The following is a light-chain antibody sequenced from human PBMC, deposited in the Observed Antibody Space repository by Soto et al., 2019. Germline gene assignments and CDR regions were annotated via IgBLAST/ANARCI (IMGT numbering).Light chain of an antibody. CDR2: DAS. V-gene: IGKV3-11*01. CDR3: QQRYAWPPIT. CDR1: RSVRSY. J-gene: IGKJ5*01. Sequence: EIVLTQSPATLSLSPGERATLSCRASRSVRSYLAWYQQKPGQAPRLLIYDASNRAAGIPARFSRSGSETDFTLTISNLEPEDFAVYYCQQRYAWPPITFGQGTRLEIK.